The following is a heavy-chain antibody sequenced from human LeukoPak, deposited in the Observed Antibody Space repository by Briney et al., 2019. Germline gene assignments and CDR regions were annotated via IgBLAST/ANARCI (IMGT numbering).Heavy chain of an antibody. CDR3: AKEAQAQPATYCSYFNY. CDR1: GFTFSHYG. CDR2: ISNDGNIK. D-gene: IGHD1-14*01. Sequence: GRSLRLSCTASGFTFSHYGMHWVRQAPGKGLEWLAVISNDGNIKHYADSVKGRFSLSRDNSRNSLFLQMDSLRAEDTAVYYCAKEAQAQPATYCSYFNYWGQGTLVTVSS. V-gene: IGHV3-30*18. J-gene: IGHJ4*02.